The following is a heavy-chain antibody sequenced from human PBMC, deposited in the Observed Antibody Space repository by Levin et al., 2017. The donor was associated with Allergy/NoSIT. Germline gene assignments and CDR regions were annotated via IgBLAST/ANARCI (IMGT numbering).Heavy chain of an antibody. CDR2: IYYSGST. CDR3: ARRVAAAGPEDAFDI. D-gene: IGHD6-13*01. V-gene: IGHV4-39*01. CDR1: GGSISSSSYY. J-gene: IGHJ3*02. Sequence: KTSETLSLTCTVSGGSISSSSYYWGWIRQPPGKGLEWIGSIYYSGSTYYNPSLKSRVTISVDTSKNQFSLKLSSVTAADTAVYYCARRVAAAGPEDAFDIWGQGTMVTVSS.